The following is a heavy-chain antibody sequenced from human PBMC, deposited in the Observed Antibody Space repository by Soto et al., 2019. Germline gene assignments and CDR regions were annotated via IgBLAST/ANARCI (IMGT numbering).Heavy chain of an antibody. J-gene: IGHJ5*02. V-gene: IGHV3-30*18. CDR1: GFTFSSYG. Sequence: QVQLVESGGGVVQPGRSLRLSCAASGFTFSSYGMHWVRQAPGKGLEWVAVISYDGSNKYYADSVKGRFTISRDNSKNTLYLQMKSLRAEDTAVYYCAKDREVLWFGAYGGATWFDPWGQGTLVTVSS. CDR2: ISYDGSNK. D-gene: IGHD3-10*01. CDR3: AKDREVLWFGAYGGATWFDP.